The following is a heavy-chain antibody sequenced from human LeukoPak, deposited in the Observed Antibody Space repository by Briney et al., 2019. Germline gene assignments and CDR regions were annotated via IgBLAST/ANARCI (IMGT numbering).Heavy chain of an antibody. V-gene: IGHV4-59*01. CDR2: IYYSGST. J-gene: IGHJ4*02. Sequence: SETLSLTCTVSGGSISPYYWNWIRQPPGKGLEWIGYIYYSGSTNYSPSLKCRVTILVDTSKNQFSLKLSSVTAADTAVYYCARESCTKGFCYHFDFWGQGTLVTVSS. CDR3: ARESCTKGFCYHFDF. D-gene: IGHD2-8*01. CDR1: GGSISPYY.